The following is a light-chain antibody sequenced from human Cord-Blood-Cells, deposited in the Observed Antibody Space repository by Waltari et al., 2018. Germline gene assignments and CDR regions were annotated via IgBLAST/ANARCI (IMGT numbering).Light chain of an antibody. CDR2: DAS. J-gene: IGKJ3*01. V-gene: IGKV3-11*01. Sequence: EIVLTQSPATLSLSPRERATLSCRASQSVSSYLAWYQQKPGQAPRLLIYDASNRATGIPARFSGSGSGTDFTLTISSLEPEDFAVYYCQQRSNWPPFYTFGPGTKVDIK. CDR3: QQRSNWPPFYT. CDR1: QSVSSY.